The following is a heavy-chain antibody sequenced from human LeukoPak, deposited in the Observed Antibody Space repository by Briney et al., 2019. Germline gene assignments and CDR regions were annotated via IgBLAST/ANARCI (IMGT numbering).Heavy chain of an antibody. CDR1: GDSVSTASNA. Sequence: SETLSLTCAISGDSVSTASNAWYWIRQSPSRGVELLGRTYYGSNWYNDYAVSVKIRITINPDTTKNQFSWQLISVTAADTAVYYCARNTMFDYGGEGTLVSVSS. CDR3: ARNTMFDY. V-gene: IGHV6-1*01. CDR2: TYYGSNWYN. J-gene: IGHJ4*02.